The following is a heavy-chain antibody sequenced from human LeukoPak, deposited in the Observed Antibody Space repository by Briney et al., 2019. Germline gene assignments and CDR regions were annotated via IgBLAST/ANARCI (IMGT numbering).Heavy chain of an antibody. D-gene: IGHD1-26*01. CDR3: ARDQATIILGYFDY. Sequence: SETLSLTCTVSGYFISSGYYWGWIQQPPGKGLEWIGSIYHSGSTYYNPSLKSRVTISVDTSKNQFSLKLSSVTAADTAVYYCARDQATIILGYFDYWGQGTLVTVSS. V-gene: IGHV4-38-2*02. CDR1: GYFISSGYY. CDR2: IYHSGST. J-gene: IGHJ4*02.